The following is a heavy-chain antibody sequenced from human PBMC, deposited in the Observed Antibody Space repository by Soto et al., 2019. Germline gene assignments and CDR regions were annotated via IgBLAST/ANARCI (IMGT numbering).Heavy chain of an antibody. CDR2: IYYSGST. CDR3: ARESSLGDYDSSDYLDY. Sequence: SQTLSLSCTVSGGSISSYYWRGIRQPPGKGLEWSGYIYYSGSTNYNPALKSRVPISVDTSKNQFSLKLSSVTAADMAVYYCARESSLGDYDSSDYLDYWGQGTLVTVSS. V-gene: IGHV4-59*01. CDR1: GGSISSYY. D-gene: IGHD3-22*01. J-gene: IGHJ4*02.